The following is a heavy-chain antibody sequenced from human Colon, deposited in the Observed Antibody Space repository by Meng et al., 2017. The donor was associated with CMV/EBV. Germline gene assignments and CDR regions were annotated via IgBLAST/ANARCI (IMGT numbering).Heavy chain of an antibody. V-gene: IGHV3-23*03. D-gene: IGHD5-24*01. CDR3: ARDQGRYTNYIYH. CDR1: GFTFSTYA. Sequence: GESLKISCATSGFTFSTYAMSWVRQAPGKGLEWVSLIYSGGDDTYYADSVKGRFTISRDNAKNMLYLQMNSLKVEDSAVYYCARDQGRYTNYIYHWGQGTVVTVSS. J-gene: IGHJ4*02. CDR2: IYSGGDDT.